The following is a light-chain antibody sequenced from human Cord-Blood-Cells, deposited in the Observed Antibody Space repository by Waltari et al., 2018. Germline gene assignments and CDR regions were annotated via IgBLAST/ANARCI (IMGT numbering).Light chain of an antibody. Sequence: DIQLTQSPSTLSACVGHSIHTTCRASQSISSWLAWYQQKPGKAPKLLIYKASSLESGVPSRFSGSGSGTEFTLTISSLQPDDFATYYCQQYNSYSSLTFGGGTKVEIK. CDR3: QQYNSYSSLT. CDR1: QSISSW. CDR2: KAS. J-gene: IGKJ4*01. V-gene: IGKV1-5*03.